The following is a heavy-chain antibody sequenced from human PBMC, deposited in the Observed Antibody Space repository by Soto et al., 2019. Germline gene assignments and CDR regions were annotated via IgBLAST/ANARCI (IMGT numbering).Heavy chain of an antibody. Sequence: SETLSLTCTVSGGTISSWYWSWIRQPPGKGLEWIGYIYYSGSTYYNPSLKSRVTISVDTSKNQFSLKLSSVTAADTAVYYCARWWFGEFFDYWGQGTLVTVSS. CDR3: ARWWFGEFFDY. CDR2: IYYSGST. V-gene: IGHV4-59*08. J-gene: IGHJ4*02. D-gene: IGHD3-10*01. CDR1: GGTISSWY.